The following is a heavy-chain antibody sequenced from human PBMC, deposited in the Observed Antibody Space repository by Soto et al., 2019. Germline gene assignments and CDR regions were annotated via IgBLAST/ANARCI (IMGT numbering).Heavy chain of an antibody. CDR1: GGSISSDY. CDR2: VHSSGIS. D-gene: IGHD2-2*01. Sequence: SETLSLTCTLSGGSISSDYWSWVRQLPGKGLEWIGYVHSSGISDYNPSLRSRVSISLDTSKNQFNLKLISVTAADTAVYYCARGSPAAHYWGQGTLVTVSS. CDR3: ARGSPAAHY. J-gene: IGHJ4*02. V-gene: IGHV4-59*01.